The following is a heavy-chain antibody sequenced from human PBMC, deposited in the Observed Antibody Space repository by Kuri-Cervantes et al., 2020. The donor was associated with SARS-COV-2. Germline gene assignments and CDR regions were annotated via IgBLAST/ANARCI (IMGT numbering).Heavy chain of an antibody. CDR2: MNPNSGNT. V-gene: IGHV1-8*01. Sequence: ASVKVSCKASGYTFTSYDINWVRQATGQGLEWMGWMNPNSGNTGYAQKFQGRVTMTRNTSISTAYMELSSLRSEDTAVYYCAREITYYYGSGSMGGWFDPWGQGTLVTVSS. D-gene: IGHD3-10*01. CDR3: AREITYYYGSGSMGGWFDP. J-gene: IGHJ5*02. CDR1: GYTFTSYD.